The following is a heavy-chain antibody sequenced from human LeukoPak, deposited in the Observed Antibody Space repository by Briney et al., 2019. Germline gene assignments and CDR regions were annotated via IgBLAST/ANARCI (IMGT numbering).Heavy chain of an antibody. Sequence: GGSLRLSCAASGFTFSSYRMNWVRQAPGKGLEWVACISSSSSNKYYADSVKGRFTISRDNAKNTLYLQMNSLRAEDTAVYYCARDALGSYYVFCGCYYWIDYWGQGTLVTVSS. CDR1: GFTFSSYR. V-gene: IGHV3-21*01. J-gene: IGHJ4*02. D-gene: IGHD3-3*01. CDR2: ISSSSSNK. CDR3: ARDALGSYYVFCGCYYWIDY.